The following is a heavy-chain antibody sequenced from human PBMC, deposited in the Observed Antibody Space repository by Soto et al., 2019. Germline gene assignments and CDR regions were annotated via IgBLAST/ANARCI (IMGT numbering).Heavy chain of an antibody. V-gene: IGHV3-30-3*01. CDR1: GFTFSSYA. J-gene: IGHJ6*02. CDR2: ISYDGSNK. Sequence: GGSLRLSCAASGFTFSSYAMHWVRQAPGKGLEWVAVISYDGSNKYYADSVKGRFTISRDNSKNTLYLQMNSLRAEDTAVYYCARDQGGIAAAGTQVRRYYGMDVWGQGTTVTVSS. D-gene: IGHD6-13*01. CDR3: ARDQGGIAAAGTQVRRYYGMDV.